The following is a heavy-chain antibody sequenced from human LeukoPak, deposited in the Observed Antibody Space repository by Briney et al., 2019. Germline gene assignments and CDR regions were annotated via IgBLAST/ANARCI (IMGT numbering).Heavy chain of an antibody. J-gene: IGHJ4*02. CDR1: GFTFSSYA. CDR2: ISGSGGST. CDR3: AKDRHYYDSSGYYYLIYFDY. Sequence: GGSLRLSCAASGFTFSSYAMSWVRQAPGKGLEWVSAISGSGGSTYYADSVKGRFTISRDNSKNTLYLQMNSLRAEDTAVYYCAKDRHYYDSSGYYYLIYFDYWGQGTLVTVSS. V-gene: IGHV3-23*01. D-gene: IGHD3-22*01.